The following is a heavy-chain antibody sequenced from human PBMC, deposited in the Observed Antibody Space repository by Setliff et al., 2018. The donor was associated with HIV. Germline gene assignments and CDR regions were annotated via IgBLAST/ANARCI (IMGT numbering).Heavy chain of an antibody. CDR1: GFTFSDYY. CDR2: ISRGGRTK. CDR3: ARDHGYSYGTIDY. D-gene: IGHD5-18*01. J-gene: IGHJ4*02. V-gene: IGHV3-11*04. Sequence: GGSLRLSCAASGFTFSDYYMSWIRQAPGKGLEWISYISRGGRTKYYADSVKGRFTISRDNAKNSLYLQMNSLRAEDTTIYYCARDHGYSYGTIDYWGQGTLVTVSS.